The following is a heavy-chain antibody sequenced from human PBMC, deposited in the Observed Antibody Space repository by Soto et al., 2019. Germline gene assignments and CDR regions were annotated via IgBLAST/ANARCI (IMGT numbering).Heavy chain of an antibody. CDR3: VRELTLTRTVAGYFYGLHV. V-gene: IGHV1-2*02. CDR2: INPNSGGT. CDR1: GYSFTGYF. Sequence: ASVKVSCKASGYSFTGYFLNWVRQAPGQGLEWMGWINPNSGGTKYAQKFEGRVTLTSDTSSRKAYLEVSRLKPDDSAVYFRVRELTLTRTVAGYFYGLHVWGQGTTVTLSS. D-gene: IGHD3-22*01. J-gene: IGHJ6*02.